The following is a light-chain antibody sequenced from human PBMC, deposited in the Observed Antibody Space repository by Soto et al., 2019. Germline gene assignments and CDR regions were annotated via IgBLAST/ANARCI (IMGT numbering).Light chain of an antibody. CDR1: SSDVGGYNY. CDR3: SSYTGSSTQV. CDR2: DVT. J-gene: IGLJ2*01. V-gene: IGLV2-14*03. Sequence: QSALTQPASVSGSPGQSITISCTGTSSDVGGYNYVSWYQHHPGKAPKLIIYDVTNRPSGVSDRFSGSKSGNTASLTISGLQAEDEADYYFSSYTGSSTQVFGGGTKLTVL.